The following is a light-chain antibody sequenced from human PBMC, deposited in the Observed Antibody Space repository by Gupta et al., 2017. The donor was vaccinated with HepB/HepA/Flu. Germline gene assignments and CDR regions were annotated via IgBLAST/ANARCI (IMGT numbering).Light chain of an antibody. CDR2: WAS. Sequence: DIVMTQSPDSLAVSLGERATINCKSSQSVLYSSNNKNYLAWYQQKPGQPPKLLIYWASTREFGVPDRFSGSGSGTDFTLTISSLQAEDVAAYYCQQYYSRPLTFGGGTNVEIK. J-gene: IGKJ4*01. V-gene: IGKV4-1*01. CDR1: QSVLYSSNNKNY. CDR3: QQYYSRPLT.